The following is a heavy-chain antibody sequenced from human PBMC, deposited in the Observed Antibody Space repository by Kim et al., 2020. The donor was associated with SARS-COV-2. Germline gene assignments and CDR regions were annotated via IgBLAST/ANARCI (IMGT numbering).Heavy chain of an antibody. CDR3: ARGYTNYYDSSGYYGAFDI. D-gene: IGHD3-22*01. J-gene: IGHJ3*02. Sequence: GRFTITRDNAKNSLYLQMNSLRAEDTALYYCARGYTNYYDSSGYYGAFDIWGQGTMVTVSS. V-gene: IGHV3-20*03.